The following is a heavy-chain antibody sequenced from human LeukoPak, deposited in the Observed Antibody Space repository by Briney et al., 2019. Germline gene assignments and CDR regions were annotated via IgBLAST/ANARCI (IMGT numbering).Heavy chain of an antibody. CDR3: AQGDSYYDFLLSV. CDR2: ISGSGAKT. V-gene: IGHV3-23*01. D-gene: IGHD3-3*01. J-gene: IGHJ3*01. CDR1: GFTFRSYA. Sequence: GGSLRLSCEASGFTFRSYAMTWVRQAPGKGLEWVSAISGSGAKTYYADSVKGRFTISRGNSKSTLYPQMNSLRAEDTAVYYCAQGDSYYDFLLSVWGQGTMVTVSS.